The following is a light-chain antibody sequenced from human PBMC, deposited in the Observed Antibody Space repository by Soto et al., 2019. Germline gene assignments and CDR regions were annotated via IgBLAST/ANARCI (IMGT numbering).Light chain of an antibody. Sequence: QSVLTQPPSVSAAPGQKVTISCSGGSSNIGNNYVSWYQQLPGTAPKLLIYEDNKRPSGIPDRFSGSKSGTSATLGITGLQTGDEADYYCGAWDSSLSADAFGTGTKVTVL. CDR1: SSNIGNNY. CDR3: GAWDSSLSADA. J-gene: IGLJ1*01. CDR2: EDN. V-gene: IGLV1-51*02.